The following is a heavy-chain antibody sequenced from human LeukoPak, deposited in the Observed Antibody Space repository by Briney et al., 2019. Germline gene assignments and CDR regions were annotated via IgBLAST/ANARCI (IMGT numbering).Heavy chain of an antibody. D-gene: IGHD2-8*01. J-gene: IGHJ4*02. CDR1: GFTFIGYS. Sequence: GGSLRLSCAGSGFTFIGYSRNGVRQAPGKGLEWVSSISSSSSYIYYADSVKDRFTISRDNAKNSLYLQMNNLRAEDTAVYYCAPVIRLYAPFDYWGQGTLVTVSS. CDR3: APVIRLYAPFDY. CDR2: ISSSSSYI. V-gene: IGHV3-21*01.